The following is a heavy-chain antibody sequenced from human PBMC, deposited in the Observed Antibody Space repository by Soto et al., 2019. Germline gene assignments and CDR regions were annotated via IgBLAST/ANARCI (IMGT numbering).Heavy chain of an antibody. CDR1: GGSISSYY. CDR2: IYTSGST. J-gene: IGHJ3*02. Sequence: PSETLSLTGTVSGGSISSYYWSWIRQPAGKGLEWIGRIYTSGSTNYNPSLKSRVTMSVDTSKNQFSLKLSSVTAADTAVYYCARGGPAQDIVATIEEDAFDIWGQGTMVTVSS. D-gene: IGHD5-12*01. CDR3: ARGGPAQDIVATIEEDAFDI. V-gene: IGHV4-4*07.